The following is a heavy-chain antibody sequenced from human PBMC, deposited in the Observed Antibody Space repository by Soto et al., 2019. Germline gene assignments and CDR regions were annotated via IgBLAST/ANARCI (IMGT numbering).Heavy chain of an antibody. CDR3: AKGGKSIAAAGDY. CDR1: GFTFSSYA. D-gene: IGHD6-13*01. J-gene: IGHJ4*02. CDR2: ISASGGST. Sequence: EVQLLESGGGLVQPGGSLRLSCAASGFTFSSYALIWVRQAPGKGLEWLSAISASGGSTYYAGSVKGRFTISRDNSNNTLYLQMNSLRAEDRAVYYCAKGGKSIAAAGDYWGQGTLVTVSS. V-gene: IGHV3-23*01.